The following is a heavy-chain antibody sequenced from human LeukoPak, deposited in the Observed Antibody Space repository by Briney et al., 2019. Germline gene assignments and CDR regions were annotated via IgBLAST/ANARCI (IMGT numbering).Heavy chain of an antibody. D-gene: IGHD6-19*01. J-gene: IGHJ4*02. CDR2: ISGSGGGT. Sequence: GGSLRLSCAASGFTFSSIAMSWVRQAPDKGLEWVSTISGSGGGTYYADSVKGRFTISRDDSRNTLYLQMNSLRVDDTAVYYCAKDARRYSGWYFFDHWGQGTLVTVSS. CDR3: AKDARRYSGWYFFDH. CDR1: GFTFSSIA. V-gene: IGHV3-23*01.